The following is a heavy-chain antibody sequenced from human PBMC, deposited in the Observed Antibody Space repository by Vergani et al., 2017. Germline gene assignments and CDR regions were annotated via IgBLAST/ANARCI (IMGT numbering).Heavy chain of an antibody. Sequence: EVQLVESGGGLVQPGGSLRLSCAASGFTFSNYGMHWVRQAPGKGLEYVSAISSNGGSTYYANSVKGRFTISRDNSKNTVYLQMGSLRAEDMGVYYCARSLIPTVTTFDYWGQGTLVTVSS. V-gene: IGHV3-64*01. CDR1: GFTFSNYG. CDR2: ISSNGGST. CDR3: ARSLIPTVTTFDY. J-gene: IGHJ4*02. D-gene: IGHD4-17*01.